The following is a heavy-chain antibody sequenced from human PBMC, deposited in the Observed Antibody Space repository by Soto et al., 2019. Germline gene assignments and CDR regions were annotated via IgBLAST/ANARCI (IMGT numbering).Heavy chain of an antibody. CDR1: GGSFSGYY. V-gene: IGHV4-34*01. Sequence: SETLSLTCAVYGGSFSGYYWSWIRQPPGKGLEWIGEINHSGSTNYNPSLKSRVTISVDTSKNQFSLKLSSVTAADTAVYYCARGAHIVVVPARVDYYYMDVWGKGTTVTVSS. D-gene: IGHD2-2*01. J-gene: IGHJ6*03. CDR2: INHSGST. CDR3: ARGAHIVVVPARVDYYYMDV.